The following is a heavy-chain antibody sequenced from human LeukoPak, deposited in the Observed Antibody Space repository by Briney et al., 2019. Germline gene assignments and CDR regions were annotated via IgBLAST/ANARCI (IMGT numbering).Heavy chain of an antibody. D-gene: IGHD5-18*01. CDR3: ARVGVQLWPHPFPIDAFDI. V-gene: IGHV4-4*02. Sequence: PSETLSLTCAVSGGSISSSNWWSWVRQPPGKGLEWIGEIYHSGSTNYDPSLKSRVTISVDKSKNQFSLKLSSVTAADTAVYYCARVGVQLWPHPFPIDAFDIWGQGTMVTVSS. J-gene: IGHJ3*02. CDR1: GGSISSSNW. CDR2: IYHSGST.